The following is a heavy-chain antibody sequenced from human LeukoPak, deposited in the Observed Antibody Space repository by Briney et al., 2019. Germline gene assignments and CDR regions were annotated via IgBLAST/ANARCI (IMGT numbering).Heavy chain of an antibody. D-gene: IGHD1-26*01. Sequence: GGSLRLSCAASGFTFSNYGTHWVRQAPGKGLEWVAVISYNGRSTYYADSVKGRFTISRDNSNNSLYLQMNSLTAEDTAVFYCARVGSRGYYFDYWGQGTLVSVSS. CDR2: ISYNGRST. J-gene: IGHJ4*02. CDR1: GFTFSNYG. V-gene: IGHV3-30*03. CDR3: ARVGSRGYYFDY.